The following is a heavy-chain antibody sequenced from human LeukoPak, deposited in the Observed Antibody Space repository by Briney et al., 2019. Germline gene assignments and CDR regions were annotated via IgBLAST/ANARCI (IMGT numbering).Heavy chain of an antibody. V-gene: IGHV1-69*06. J-gene: IGHJ4*02. CDR1: GGTFSSYA. D-gene: IGHD3-22*01. Sequence: GASVKVSCKASGGTFSSYAISWVRQAPGQGLEWMGGIIPIFGTANYAQKFQGRVTITADKSTSTAYMELSSLRSEDTAVYYCASDRGYDSGGYYPHWGQGTLVTVSS. CDR3: ASDRGYDSGGYYPH. CDR2: IIPIFGTA.